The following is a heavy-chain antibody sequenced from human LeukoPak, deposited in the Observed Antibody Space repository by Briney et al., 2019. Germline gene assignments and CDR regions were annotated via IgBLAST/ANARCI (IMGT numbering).Heavy chain of an antibody. V-gene: IGHV4-59*01. CDR2: FYYSGST. CDR1: GGSISSYY. J-gene: IGHJ2*01. CDR3: ARGLKVGMTGYYFDL. D-gene: IGHD3-9*01. Sequence: SETLSLTCTVSGGSISSYYWTWIRQPPGKGLECVGYFYYSGSTNYNPSLKSRVTMSIDTSNYQFSLKLSSVTAADTAVYYCARGLKVGMTGYYFDLWGRGTPVTISS.